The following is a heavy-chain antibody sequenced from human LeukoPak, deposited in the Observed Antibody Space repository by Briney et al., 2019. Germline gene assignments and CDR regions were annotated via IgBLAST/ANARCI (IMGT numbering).Heavy chain of an antibody. CDR3: SRQRSTSTYYFGLDV. V-gene: IGHV6-1*01. Sequence: SQTLSLTCAISGDTVSSNTAAWNWIRQSPSRGLEWLGRTYYRSKWNTDYAASVQNRITINPDTSTDQFSLQLKSATPEDTAVYYCSRQRSTSTYYFGLDVWGQGTTVTVSS. D-gene: IGHD6-6*01. J-gene: IGHJ6*02. CDR1: GDTVSSNTAA. CDR2: TYYRSKWNT.